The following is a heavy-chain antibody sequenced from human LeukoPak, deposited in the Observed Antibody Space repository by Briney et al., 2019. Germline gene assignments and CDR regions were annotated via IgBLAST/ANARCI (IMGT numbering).Heavy chain of an antibody. CDR2: ISSSSYI. CDR3: ARGGVTMMGDAFDI. Sequence: GGSRRLSCAASGFTFSSYSMNWVRQAPGKGLEWVSSISSSSYIYYADSVKGRFTISRDNAKNSLYLQMNSLRAEDTAVYYCARGGVTMMGDAFDIWGQGTMVTVSS. CDR1: GFTFSSYS. J-gene: IGHJ3*02. D-gene: IGHD3-22*01. V-gene: IGHV3-21*01.